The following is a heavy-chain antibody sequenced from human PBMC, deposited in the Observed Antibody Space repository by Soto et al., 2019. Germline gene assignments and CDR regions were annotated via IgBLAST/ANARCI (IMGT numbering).Heavy chain of an antibody. CDR3: ARASRWFVTDY. CDR1: GYTVTNYA. V-gene: IGHV1-3*01. Sequence: QVQPVQSGAEVKKPGASVKVSCKASGYTVTNYAMHWVRQAPGQRLEWMGWINAGNGNTKYSQKFQGRVTITRDTSASIPYMELSSLRSEDTAVYYCARASRWFVTDYWGQGTLVTVTS. D-gene: IGHD6-13*01. J-gene: IGHJ4*02. CDR2: INAGNGNT.